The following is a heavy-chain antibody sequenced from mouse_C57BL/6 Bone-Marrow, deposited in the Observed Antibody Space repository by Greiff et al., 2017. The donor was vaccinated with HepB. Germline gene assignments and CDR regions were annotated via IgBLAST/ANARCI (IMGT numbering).Heavy chain of an antibody. V-gene: IGHV1-50*01. D-gene: IGHD2-5*01. CDR1: GYTFTSYW. J-gene: IGHJ3*01. CDR3: ERDYSNYRTWFAD. CDR2: IDPSDSYT. Sequence: VQLQQPGAELVKPGASVKLSCKASGYTFTSYWLQWVNQRPGQGLEWIGEIDPSDSYTHYNQKFKGMATLTVDTSSSTAYMPLSSLTSEDSAVYYCERDYSNYRTWFADWGQGTLVTVSA.